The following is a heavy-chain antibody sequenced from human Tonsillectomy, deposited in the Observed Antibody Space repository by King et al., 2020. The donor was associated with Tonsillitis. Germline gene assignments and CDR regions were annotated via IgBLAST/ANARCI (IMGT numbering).Heavy chain of an antibody. CDR1: GGTVSTYS. Sequence: VQLVESGAEVKKPGSSVKVSCKASGGTVSTYSITWVRQAPGQGLEWMGGIIPILGTTNYAQKFQGRVTITADGSTNTAYMELSSLRSEDTAVYFCARSLGRNYYYYMDVWGKGTTVTVSS. D-gene: IGHD3-16*01. CDR2: IIPILGTT. CDR3: ARSLGRNYYYYMDV. V-gene: IGHV1-69*01. J-gene: IGHJ6*03.